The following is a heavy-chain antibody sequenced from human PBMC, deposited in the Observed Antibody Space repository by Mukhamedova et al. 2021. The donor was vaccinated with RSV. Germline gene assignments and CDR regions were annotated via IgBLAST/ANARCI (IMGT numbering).Heavy chain of an antibody. CDR2: INYSGGNT. Sequence: VRQAPGKGLEWVSGINYSGGNTYYADSVKGRFTISRDNSKNTLYLQMNSLRAEDTAVYYCAKVTGSGPSDYFDYWGQGTLVTVP. D-gene: IGHD3-10*01. J-gene: IGHJ4*02. CDR3: AKVTGSGPSDYFDY. V-gene: IGHV3-23*01.